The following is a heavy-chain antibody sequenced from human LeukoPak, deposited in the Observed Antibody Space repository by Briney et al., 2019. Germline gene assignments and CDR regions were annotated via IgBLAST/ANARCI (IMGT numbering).Heavy chain of an antibody. CDR2: INHSGST. J-gene: IGHJ4*02. CDR1: GGSFSGYY. Sequence: SETLSLTCAVYGGSFSGYYWSWIRQPPGKGLEWIGEINHSGSTNYNPSLKSRVTTSVDTSNNHFSLKLSSVTAADTAVYYCARKDTYYYDSSGEDWGQGTLVTVSS. D-gene: IGHD3-22*01. V-gene: IGHV4-34*01. CDR3: ARKDTYYYDSSGED.